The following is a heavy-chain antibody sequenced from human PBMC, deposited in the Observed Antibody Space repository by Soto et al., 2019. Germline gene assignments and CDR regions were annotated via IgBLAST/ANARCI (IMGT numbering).Heavy chain of an antibody. D-gene: IGHD1-26*01. Sequence: HGESLKISCKGSGYSFTSYWIGWVRQMPGKGLEWMGIIYPGDSDTRYSPSFQGQVTISADKSISTAYLQWSSLKASDTAMYYCASSVGAGDYYYGMDVWGQGTTVTVSS. CDR2: IYPGDSDT. CDR1: GYSFTSYW. V-gene: IGHV5-51*01. CDR3: ASSVGAGDYYYGMDV. J-gene: IGHJ6*02.